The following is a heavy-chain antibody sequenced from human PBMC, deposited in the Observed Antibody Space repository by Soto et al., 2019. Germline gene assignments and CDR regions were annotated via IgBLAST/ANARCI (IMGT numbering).Heavy chain of an antibody. V-gene: IGHV1-46*03. J-gene: IGHJ3*02. Sequence: GASVKVSCKASGYTFTSYYMHWVRQAPGQGLEWKEIFIPSGGSTSYAQKFHGRVTMTRDTSTSTVYMELISLRSEDTAVYYCARAMGNYDILTGYYSLAQDAFDIWGQGTMVTVSS. D-gene: IGHD3-9*01. CDR3: ARAMGNYDILTGYYSLAQDAFDI. CDR1: GYTFTSYY. CDR2: FIPSGGST.